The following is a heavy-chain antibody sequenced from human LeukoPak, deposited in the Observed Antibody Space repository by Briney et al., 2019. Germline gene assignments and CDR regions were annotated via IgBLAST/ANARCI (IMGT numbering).Heavy chain of an antibody. D-gene: IGHD6-19*01. Sequence: GGSLRLSCAASGFTFSGYSMNWVRQAPGKGLEWVSYISSGSSTINYADSAKGRFTISRDNAKNSLSLQMNSLRAEDTAVYYCARIVVDSRGWYHFDYWGQGTLVTVSS. J-gene: IGHJ4*02. CDR3: ARIVVDSRGWYHFDY. CDR2: ISSGSSTI. V-gene: IGHV3-48*04. CDR1: GFTFSGYS.